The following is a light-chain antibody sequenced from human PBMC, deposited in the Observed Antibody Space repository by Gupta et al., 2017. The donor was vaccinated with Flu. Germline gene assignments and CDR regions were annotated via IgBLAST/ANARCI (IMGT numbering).Light chain of an antibody. V-gene: IGLV8-61*01. CDR1: SGSVSTSYY. Sequence: QTVVTQEPSFSVSPGGTVTPTCGLSSGSVSTSYYPSWYQQTPGQAPRTLIDSTNTRSSGVPDRFSGSILGNKAAITITGAQADDESDDYCVLYMGSGIRWVFGGGTKLTGL. CDR2: STN. CDR3: VLYMGSGIRWV. J-gene: IGLJ3*02.